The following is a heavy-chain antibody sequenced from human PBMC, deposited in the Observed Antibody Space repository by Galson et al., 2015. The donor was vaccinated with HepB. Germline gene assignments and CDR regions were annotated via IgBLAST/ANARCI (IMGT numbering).Heavy chain of an antibody. CDR1: GGTFSSYA. CDR3: ARSGGMATNDAFDI. D-gene: IGHD5-24*01. J-gene: IGHJ3*02. CDR2: IIPIFGTA. Sequence: SVKVSCKASGGTFSSYAISWVRQAPGQGLEWMGGIIPIFGTANYAQKFQGRVTITADESTSTAYMELSSLRSEDTAVYYCARSGGMATNDAFDIWGQGTMVTVSS. V-gene: IGHV1-69*13.